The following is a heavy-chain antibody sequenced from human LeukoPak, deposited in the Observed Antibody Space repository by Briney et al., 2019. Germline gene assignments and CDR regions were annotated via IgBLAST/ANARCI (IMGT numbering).Heavy chain of an antibody. V-gene: IGHV4-39*07. CDR3: AREGYDILTGYITEQDAFDI. J-gene: IGHJ3*02. Sequence: SETLSLTCTVSGGSISSSSYYWGWIRQPPGKGLEWIGSIYYSGSTYYNPSLKSRVTISVDTSKNQFSLKLSSVTAADTAVYYCAREGYDILTGYITEQDAFDIWGQGTMVTVSS. D-gene: IGHD3-9*01. CDR2: IYYSGST. CDR1: GGSISSSSYY.